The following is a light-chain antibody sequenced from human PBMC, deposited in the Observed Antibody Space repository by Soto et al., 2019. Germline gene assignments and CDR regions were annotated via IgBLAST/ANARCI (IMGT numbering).Light chain of an antibody. CDR2: DAS. J-gene: IGKJ1*01. CDR3: QQYNTYWT. Sequence: DIQMTQSPSTLSASVGDRVTITCRASQSISTWTAWYQQKPGKAPNLLIFDASSLKSGVPSRFSGSGSGTEFTLTISSLQPDDFATYYCQQYNTYWTFGQGTKVDIK. V-gene: IGKV1-5*01. CDR1: QSISTW.